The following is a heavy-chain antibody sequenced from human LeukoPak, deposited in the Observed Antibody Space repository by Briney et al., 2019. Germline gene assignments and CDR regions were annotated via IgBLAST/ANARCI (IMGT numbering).Heavy chain of an antibody. Sequence: ASVKVSCKASGYTFTSYGISWVRQAPGQGLEWMGWISAYNGNTNYAQKLQGRVTMTTDTSTSTAYMDLSSLRSEDTAVYYCARVAAEVVGLPGAIGFGWLRRDYYYMDVWGKGTTVTVSS. CDR3: ARVAAEVVGLPGAIGFGWLRRDYYYMDV. CDR1: GYTFTSYG. V-gene: IGHV1-18*01. CDR2: ISAYNGNT. J-gene: IGHJ6*03. D-gene: IGHD2-2*02.